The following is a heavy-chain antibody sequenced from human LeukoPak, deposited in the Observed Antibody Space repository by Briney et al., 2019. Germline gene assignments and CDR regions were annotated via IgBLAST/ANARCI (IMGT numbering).Heavy chain of an antibody. CDR2: INSDGSST. Sequence: PGGSLRLSCAASGFTFSTYWMHWVRQAPGKGLVWDSRINSDGSSTSHADSVKGRFTISRDSAMSTLYLQMNSLRAEDTAVYYCARPYSYHDFWDWGQGTLVTVSS. CDR1: GFTFSTYW. CDR3: ARPYSYHDFWD. V-gene: IGHV3-74*01. J-gene: IGHJ4*02. D-gene: IGHD3-3*01.